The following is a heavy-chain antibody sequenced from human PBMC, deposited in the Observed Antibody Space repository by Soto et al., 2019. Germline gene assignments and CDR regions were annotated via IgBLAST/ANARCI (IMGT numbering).Heavy chain of an antibody. Sequence: ETLSLTCTVSRGSMNNYYWGWIRQHPGKGLEWIGSIYYSGSTYYNPSLKSRVTISVDTSKNQFSLKLSSVTAADTAVYYCAKWVGATSFDYWGQGTLVTV. J-gene: IGHJ4*02. CDR3: AKWVGATSFDY. CDR2: IYYSGST. CDR1: RGSMNNYY. D-gene: IGHD1-26*01. V-gene: IGHV4-39*07.